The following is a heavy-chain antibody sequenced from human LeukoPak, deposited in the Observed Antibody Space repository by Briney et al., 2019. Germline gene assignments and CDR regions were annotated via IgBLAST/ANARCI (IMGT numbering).Heavy chain of an antibody. CDR3: ARINYDSSGAKYYFDY. D-gene: IGHD3-22*01. V-gene: IGHV1-2*02. J-gene: IGHJ4*02. Sequence: GASVKVSCKASGYTFTGYYMHWVRQAPGQGLEWMGWINPNSGGTNYAQKFQGRVTMTRDTSISTAYMELSRLRSDATAVYYCARINYDSSGAKYYFDYWGQGTLVTVSS. CDR2: INPNSGGT. CDR1: GYTFTGYY.